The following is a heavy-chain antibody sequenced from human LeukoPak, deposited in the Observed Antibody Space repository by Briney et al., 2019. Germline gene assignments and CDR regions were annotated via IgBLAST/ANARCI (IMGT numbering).Heavy chain of an antibody. CDR2: IYHSGST. Sequence: SETLSLTCTVSGYSISSGYYWGWIRQPPGKGLEWIGSIYHSGSTYYNPSLKSRVTISVDTSKNQFSLKLSSVTAADTAVYYCARGGYSYGHFDYWGQGTLVTVSS. J-gene: IGHJ4*02. D-gene: IGHD5-18*01. CDR1: GYSISSGYY. V-gene: IGHV4-38-2*02. CDR3: ARGGYSYGHFDY.